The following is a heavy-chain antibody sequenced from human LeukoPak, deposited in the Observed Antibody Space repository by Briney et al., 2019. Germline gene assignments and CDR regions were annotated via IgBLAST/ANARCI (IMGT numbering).Heavy chain of an antibody. Sequence: PGESLRLSCSASGFTFSSYWMSWVCQAPGKGLEWVANIKQDGGEKYYVDSVRGRFTISRDNAKNSLYLQMNSLRAEDTAVYYCARYYSGYDYGAYFDCWGQGTLVTVSS. CDR3: ARYYSGYDYGAYFDC. V-gene: IGHV3-7*04. CDR1: GFTFSSYW. D-gene: IGHD5-12*01. J-gene: IGHJ4*02. CDR2: IKQDGGEK.